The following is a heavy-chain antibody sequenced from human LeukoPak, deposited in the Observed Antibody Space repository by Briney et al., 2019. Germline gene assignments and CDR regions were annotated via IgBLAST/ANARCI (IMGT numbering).Heavy chain of an antibody. J-gene: IGHJ5*02. V-gene: IGHV1-2*02. CDR2: MNPNSGGT. CDR3: ARDKLGLGELSLYDQ. Sequence: ASVKVSCKASGYTLTGYYMHWVRQAPGQGLEWMGWMNPNSGGTKYAQKFQGRVTMTRDTSISTAYMELSRLRSDDTAMYYCARDKLGLGELSLYDQWGQGTLVTVFS. D-gene: IGHD3-16*02. CDR1: GYTLTGYY.